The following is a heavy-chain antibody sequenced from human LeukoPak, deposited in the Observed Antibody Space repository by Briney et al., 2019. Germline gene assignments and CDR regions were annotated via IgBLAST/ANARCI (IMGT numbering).Heavy chain of an antibody. CDR3: ARVATRRKNFDY. J-gene: IGHJ4*02. CDR2: IWYDGSNK. CDR1: GFTFSSYG. V-gene: IGHV3-33*01. Sequence: GGSLRLSCAASGFTFSSYGMHWVRQAPGKGLEWVAVIWYDGSNKYYADSVRGRFTISRDNSKNTLYLQMNSLRAEDTAVYYCARVATRRKNFDYWGQGTLVTVSS. D-gene: IGHD5-12*01.